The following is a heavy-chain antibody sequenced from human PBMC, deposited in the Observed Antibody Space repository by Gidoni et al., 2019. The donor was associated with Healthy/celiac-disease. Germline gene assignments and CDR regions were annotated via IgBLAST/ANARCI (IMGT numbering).Heavy chain of an antibody. D-gene: IGHD3-22*01. CDR1: GGSISSSSYY. V-gene: IGHV4-39*01. Sequence: QLQLQESGPGLVKPSATLSLTCTVSGGSISSSSYYWGWIRQPPGKGLEWIGSIYYSGSTYYNPSLKSRVTISVDTSKNQFSLKLSSVTAADTAVYYCAIVVAPLDAFDIWGQGTMVTVSS. J-gene: IGHJ3*02. CDR2: IYYSGST. CDR3: AIVVAPLDAFDI.